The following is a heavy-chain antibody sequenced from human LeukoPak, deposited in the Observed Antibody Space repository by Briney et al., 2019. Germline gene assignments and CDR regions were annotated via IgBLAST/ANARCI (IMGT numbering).Heavy chain of an antibody. CDR3: ARLLYYYGSSGSIPLGY. D-gene: IGHD3-22*01. V-gene: IGHV5-51*01. J-gene: IGHJ4*02. CDR1: GSSFTSYW. CDR2: IYPGDSDT. Sequence: GASLQISCKGSGSSFTSYWIGWVRPLPGKGLEWMGIIYPGDSDTRYSPSFQGQVTISADKSISTAYLQWSSLKASDTAMYYCARLLYYYGSSGSIPLGYWGQGTLVTVSS.